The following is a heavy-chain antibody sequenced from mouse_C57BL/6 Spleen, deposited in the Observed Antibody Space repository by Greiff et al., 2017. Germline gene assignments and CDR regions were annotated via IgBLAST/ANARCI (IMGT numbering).Heavy chain of an antibody. CDR3: ARPNYGSSLDWYFDV. Sequence: EVKLQESGPGLVKPSQSLSLTCSVTGYSITSGYYWNWIRQFPGNKLEWMGYISYDGSNNYNPSLKNRISITRDTSKNQFFLKLNSVTTEDTATYYCARPNYGSSLDWYFDVWGTGTTVTVSS. V-gene: IGHV3-6*01. CDR2: ISYDGSN. D-gene: IGHD1-1*01. J-gene: IGHJ1*03. CDR1: GYSITSGYY.